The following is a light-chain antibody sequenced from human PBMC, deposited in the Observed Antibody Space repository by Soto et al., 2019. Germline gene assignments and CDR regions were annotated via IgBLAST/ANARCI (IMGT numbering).Light chain of an antibody. Sequence: QSVISTYLAWYQQIPGQPPRLLMYGASNRATGIPDRFSGSGSGTDFTLTISSLEPEDFAVYYCQQRSNWPPITFGQGTRLEIK. CDR3: QQRSNWPPIT. CDR1: QSVISTY. V-gene: IGKV3D-20*02. CDR2: GAS. J-gene: IGKJ5*01.